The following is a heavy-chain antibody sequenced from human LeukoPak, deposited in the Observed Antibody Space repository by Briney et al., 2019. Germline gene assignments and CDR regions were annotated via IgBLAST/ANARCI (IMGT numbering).Heavy chain of an antibody. Sequence: GGSLRLSCAASGFTFSSYSMNWVRQAPGKGLEWVSSISSSSSYIYYADSVKGRFTISRDNAKNSLYLQMNSLRAEDTAVYYCARDSSSGNYYYYMDVWGKGTTVTVSS. V-gene: IGHV3-21*01. CDR3: ARDSSSGNYYYYMDV. J-gene: IGHJ6*03. D-gene: IGHD6-13*01. CDR2: ISSSSSYI. CDR1: GFTFSSYS.